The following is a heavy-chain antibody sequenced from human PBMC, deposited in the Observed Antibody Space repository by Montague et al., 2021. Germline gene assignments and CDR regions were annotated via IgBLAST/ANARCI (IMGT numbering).Heavy chain of an antibody. CDR2: ISYSWRT. Sequence: SETLSLTCTVSGGSISNYFWTWIRQPPGTGLEWIWFISYSWRTDFNPSLKSPVTISLDTSTNQFSLNLSSVTAADTAVYYCAGDTATDGFDIWGQGTMVTVSS. V-gene: IGHV4-59*13. CDR3: AGDTATDGFDI. D-gene: IGHD2-21*02. CDR1: GGSISNYF. J-gene: IGHJ3*02.